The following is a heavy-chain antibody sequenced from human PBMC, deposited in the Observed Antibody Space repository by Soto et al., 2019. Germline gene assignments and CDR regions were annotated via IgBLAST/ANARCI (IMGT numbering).Heavy chain of an antibody. CDR3: ARHLDDFWSGYYTY. CDR1: GGSISSYY. Sequence: SETLSLTCTVSGGSISSYYWIWIRQPPGKGLEWIGYIYYSGSTNYNPSLKSRVTISVDTSKNQFSLKLSSVTAADTAVYYCARHLDDFWSGYYTYWGQGTLVTVSS. D-gene: IGHD3-3*01. V-gene: IGHV4-59*01. CDR2: IYYSGST. J-gene: IGHJ4*02.